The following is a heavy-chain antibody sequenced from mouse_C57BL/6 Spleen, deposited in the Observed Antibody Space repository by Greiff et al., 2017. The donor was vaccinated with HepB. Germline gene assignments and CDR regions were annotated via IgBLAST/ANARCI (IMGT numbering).Heavy chain of an antibody. Sequence: EVKVEESGGGLVKPGGSLKLSCAASGFTFSDYGMHWVRQAPEKGLEWVAYISSGSSTIYYADTVKGRFTISRDNAKNTLFLQMTSLRSEDTAMYYCARGGSSFAWFAYWGQGTLVTVSA. J-gene: IGHJ3*01. CDR3: ARGGSSFAWFAY. V-gene: IGHV5-17*01. CDR2: ISSGSSTI. D-gene: IGHD1-1*01. CDR1: GFTFSDYG.